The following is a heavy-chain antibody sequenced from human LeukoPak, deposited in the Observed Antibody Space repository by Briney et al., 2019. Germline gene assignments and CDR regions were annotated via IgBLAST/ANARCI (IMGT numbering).Heavy chain of an antibody. J-gene: IGHJ6*03. CDR2: MNPNSGNT. CDR1: GYTFTSYD. Sequence: ASVKVSCKASGYTFTSYDINWVRQATGQGLEWMGWMNPNSGNTGYAQKFQGRVTITRNTSISTAYMELSSLGSEDTAVYYCAIWAFAYCGGDCYSFSDHYYYMDVWGKGTTVTVSS. D-gene: IGHD2-21*01. V-gene: IGHV1-8*03. CDR3: AIWAFAYCGGDCYSFSDHYYYMDV.